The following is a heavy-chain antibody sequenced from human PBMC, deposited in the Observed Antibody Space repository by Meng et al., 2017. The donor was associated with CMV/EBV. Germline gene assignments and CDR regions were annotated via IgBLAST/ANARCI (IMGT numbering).Heavy chain of an antibody. Sequence: ASVKVSCKASGYTFTSYDINWVRQATGQGLEWMGWMNPNSGNTGYAQKFQGRVTMTRNTSISTAYMELSSLRSEDTAVYYCARGGEYYYDSSGKGFDPWGQGTLVTSPQ. D-gene: IGHD3-22*01. CDR1: GYTFTSYD. V-gene: IGHV1-8*01. J-gene: IGHJ5*02. CDR2: MNPNSGNT. CDR3: ARGGEYYYDSSGKGFDP.